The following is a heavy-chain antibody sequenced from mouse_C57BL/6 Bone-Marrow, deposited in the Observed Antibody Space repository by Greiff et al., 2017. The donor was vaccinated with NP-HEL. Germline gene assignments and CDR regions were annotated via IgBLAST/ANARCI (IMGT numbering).Heavy chain of an antibody. D-gene: IGHD1-1*01. V-gene: IGHV1-7*01. Sequence: VQLQQSGAELAKPGASVKLSCKASGYTFTSYWMHWVKQRPGQGLEWIGYINPSSGYTKYNQKFKDKATLTADKSSSTAYMQLSSLTYEDSAIYYCASHYYGSSYEDYWGQGTTLTVSS. CDR3: ASHYYGSSYEDY. CDR1: GYTFTSYW. J-gene: IGHJ2*01. CDR2: INPSSGYT.